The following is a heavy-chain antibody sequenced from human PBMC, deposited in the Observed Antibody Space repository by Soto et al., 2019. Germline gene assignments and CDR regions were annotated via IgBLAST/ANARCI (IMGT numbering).Heavy chain of an antibody. CDR3: ARDGAFEISSRWYNDAFDV. V-gene: IGHV1-69*06. Sequence: GASVKVSCKASGGTFSSYAISWVRQAPGQGLEWMGGIIPIFGTADYAQKFQGRVTITADKSTSTAYMELSSLRSEDTAVYYCARDGAFEISSRWYNDAFDVWGQGTMVTVSS. D-gene: IGHD6-13*01. CDR1: GGTFSSYA. CDR2: IIPIFGTA. J-gene: IGHJ3*01.